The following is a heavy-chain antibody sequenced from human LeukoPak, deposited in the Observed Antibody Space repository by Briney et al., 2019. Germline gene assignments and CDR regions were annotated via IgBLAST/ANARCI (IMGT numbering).Heavy chain of an antibody. J-gene: IGHJ4*02. CDR2: ISGGGGST. D-gene: IGHD6-13*01. Sequence: GGSLRLSCAASGFTFSSYAMSWARQAPGKGLEWVSGISGGGGSTYYVDSVKGRFTISRDISKNTLYLEMDSLRGEDTAVYYCARAYDSSWHNFDYWGQGTLSPSPQ. CDR3: ARAYDSSWHNFDY. CDR1: GFTFSSYA. V-gene: IGHV3-23*01.